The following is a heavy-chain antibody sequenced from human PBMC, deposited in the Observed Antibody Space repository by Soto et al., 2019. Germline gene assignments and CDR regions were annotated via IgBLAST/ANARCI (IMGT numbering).Heavy chain of an antibody. CDR2: IIPRFGTA. V-gene: IGHV1-69*01. CDR3: ARFQGAHFDY. Sequence: QVHLVQSGVEVMKPGSSVKVSCKASGGSFRNYACSWVRQAPGQGLEWMGRIIPRFGTADYAQKFQGRLTVTADESTSTVYMELRPLRSEDTAVYYCARFQGAHFDYWGQGTLFTVSS. CDR1: GGSFRNYA. J-gene: IGHJ4*02. D-gene: IGHD1-26*01.